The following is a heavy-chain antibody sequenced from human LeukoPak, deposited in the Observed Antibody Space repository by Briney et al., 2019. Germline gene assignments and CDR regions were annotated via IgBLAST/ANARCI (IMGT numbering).Heavy chain of an antibody. V-gene: IGHV3-49*03. CDR3: TRVGFLSARFGELLRGESFDY. Sequence: PGGSLRLSCTASGFTFGDYAMSWFRQAPGKGLEWVGFIRSKAYGGTTEYAASVKGRFTISRDDSKSIAYLQMNSLKTEDTAVYYCTRVGFLSARFGELLRGESFDYWGQGTLVTVSS. D-gene: IGHD3-10*01. CDR2: IRSKAYGGTT. J-gene: IGHJ4*02. CDR1: GFTFGDYA.